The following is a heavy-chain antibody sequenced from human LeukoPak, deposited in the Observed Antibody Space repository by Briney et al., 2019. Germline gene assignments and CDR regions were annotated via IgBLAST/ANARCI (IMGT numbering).Heavy chain of an antibody. CDR2: VYYSGTT. CDR3: ARVDFAGDYYYYCMDV. V-gene: IGHV4-59*11. D-gene: IGHD3/OR15-3a*01. CDR1: GGSISSHY. Sequence: SETLSLTCTVSGGSISSHYWSWIRQPPGKGLDWIGYVYYSGTTNYNPSLKSRATMSVDTSKNQFSLKLDSVTAADTAVYYCARVDFAGDYYYYCMDVWGKGTTVTVSS. J-gene: IGHJ6*03.